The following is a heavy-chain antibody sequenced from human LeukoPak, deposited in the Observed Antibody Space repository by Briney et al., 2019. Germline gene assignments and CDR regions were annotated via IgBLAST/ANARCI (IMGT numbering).Heavy chain of an antibody. CDR1: GXSISSGDYY. CDR3: ARGPYYDSSGYYFYWYFDL. V-gene: IGHV4-30-4*01. Sequence: SETLSLTCTVSGXSISSGDYYWSWIRQPPGKGLEWIGYIYYSGSTYYNPSLKSRVTISVDTSKNQFSLKLSSVTAADTAVYYCARGPYYDSSGYYFYWYFDLWGRGTLVTVSS. D-gene: IGHD3-22*01. J-gene: IGHJ2*01. CDR2: IYYSGST.